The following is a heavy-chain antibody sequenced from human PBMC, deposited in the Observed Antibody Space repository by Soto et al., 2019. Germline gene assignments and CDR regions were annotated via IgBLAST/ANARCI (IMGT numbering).Heavy chain of an antibody. CDR3: ARERDSSLQTGDAFDI. CDR1: GFTFSSYD. Sequence: GGSLRLSCAASGFTFSSYDMHWVRQATGKGLEWVSAIGTAGDTYYPGSVKGRFTISRENAKNSLYLQMNSLRAGDTAVYYCARERDSSLQTGDAFDIWGQGTMVTVSS. CDR2: IGTAGDT. D-gene: IGHD3-22*01. J-gene: IGHJ3*02. V-gene: IGHV3-13*01.